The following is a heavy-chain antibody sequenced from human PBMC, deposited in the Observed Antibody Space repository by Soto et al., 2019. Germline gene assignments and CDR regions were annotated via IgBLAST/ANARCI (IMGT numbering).Heavy chain of an antibody. Sequence: GESLKISCKGSGYSFTSYWIGWVRQMPGKGLEWMGIIYPGDSDTRYSPSFQGQVTISADKSISTAYLQWSSLKASDTAMYYCARHWRYCSGGSCYSADAFDIWGQGTMVTVSS. J-gene: IGHJ3*02. D-gene: IGHD2-15*01. CDR3: ARHWRYCSGGSCYSADAFDI. CDR1: GYSFTSYW. CDR2: IYPGDSDT. V-gene: IGHV5-51*01.